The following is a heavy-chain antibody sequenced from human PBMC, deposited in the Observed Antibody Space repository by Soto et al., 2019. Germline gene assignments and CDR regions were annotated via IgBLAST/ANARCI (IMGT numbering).Heavy chain of an antibody. CDR2: ITKNGGST. V-gene: IGHV3-23*01. CDR1: GFTFSSYA. CDR3: AKEALGYFDS. J-gene: IGHJ4*02. D-gene: IGHD3-16*01. Sequence: EMQLLESGGGLVQPGGSLRLSCAASGFTFSSYAMSWVRQGPGKGLEWVSVITKNGGSTVYADSVRGRFTISRDNFKNTLYLEMNSLRAEDMAIYYCAKEALGYFDSWGQGTLVTVSS.